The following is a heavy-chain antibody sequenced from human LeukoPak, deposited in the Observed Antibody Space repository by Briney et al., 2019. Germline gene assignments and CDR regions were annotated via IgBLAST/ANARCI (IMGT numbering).Heavy chain of an antibody. J-gene: IGHJ4*02. CDR3: VKQDIGSYLGGY. CDR1: GFTVSSYW. CDR2: ISSDGTNT. Sequence: GGSLRLSCVGSGFTVSSYWMHWVRQAPGKGLVWVSHISSDGTNTGYADSVKGRFTISRDTAKNTLYLQMDSLRADDTAVYYCVKQDIGSYLGGYWGQGTLVTVSS. V-gene: IGHV3-74*01. D-gene: IGHD1-26*01.